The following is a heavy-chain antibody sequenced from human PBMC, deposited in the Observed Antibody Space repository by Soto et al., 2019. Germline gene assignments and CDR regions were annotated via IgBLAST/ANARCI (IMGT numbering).Heavy chain of an antibody. D-gene: IGHD6-19*01. CDR3: ARESTDPGGWRPSKFDY. J-gene: IGHJ4*02. V-gene: IGHV1-3*01. CDR1: EYTFTSYA. Sequence: GASVKVSCKASEYTFTSYAIHWVRQAPGQRLEWMGWINAGNGNTKYSQNFQGRVTITRDTSANTAYMELSSLRSEDTAVYYCARESTDPGGWRPSKFDYWGQGTQVTVSS. CDR2: INAGNGNT.